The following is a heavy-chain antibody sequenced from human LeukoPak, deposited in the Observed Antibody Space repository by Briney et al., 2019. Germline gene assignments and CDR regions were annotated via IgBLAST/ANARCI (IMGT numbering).Heavy chain of an antibody. J-gene: IGHJ5*02. CDR3: ARLTGSLWFGDGNWFDP. CDR2: IYYSGST. D-gene: IGHD3-10*01. Sequence: PSETLSLTCTVSGASISTSSYYWGWIRQPPGKGLEWIGSIYYSGSTYYNPSLKSRVTISVDTSKNQFSLKLSSVTAADTAVYYCARLTGSLWFGDGNWFDPWGQGTLVTVSS. CDR1: GASISTSSYY. V-gene: IGHV4-39*01.